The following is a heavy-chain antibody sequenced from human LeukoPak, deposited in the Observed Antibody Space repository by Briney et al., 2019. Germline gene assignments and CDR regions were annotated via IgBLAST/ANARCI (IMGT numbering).Heavy chain of an antibody. J-gene: IGHJ4*02. CDR2: ISGSSGII. CDR3: ARESSGWPVDY. CDR1: GFTLNTYT. Sequence: GGSLRLSCAASGFTLNTYTMNWVRQAPGKGLEWVSYISGSSGIIDYADSVRGRFTISRDNAKNSLYLQMNSLRAEDTAVYYCARESSGWPVDYWGQGTLVTVSS. D-gene: IGHD6-19*01. V-gene: IGHV3-48*01.